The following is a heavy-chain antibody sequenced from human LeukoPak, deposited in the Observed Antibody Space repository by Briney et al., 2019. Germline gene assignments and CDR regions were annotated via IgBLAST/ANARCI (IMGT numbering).Heavy chain of an antibody. CDR3: ARTHSSGWYVYGEGLGDAFDI. V-gene: IGHV3-7*01. J-gene: IGHJ3*02. Sequence: GGPLRLSCAASGFTFSSYWMSWVRQAPGKGLEWVANMKQDGSEKYYVDSVKGRFTISRDNAKNSLYLQMNSLRAEDTAVYYCARTHSSGWYVYGEGLGDAFDIWGQGTMVTVSS. CDR1: GFTFSSYW. D-gene: IGHD6-19*01. CDR2: MKQDGSEK.